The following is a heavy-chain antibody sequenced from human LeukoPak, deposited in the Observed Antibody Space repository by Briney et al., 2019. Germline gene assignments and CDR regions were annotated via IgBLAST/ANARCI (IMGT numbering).Heavy chain of an antibody. D-gene: IGHD6-13*01. V-gene: IGHV4-39*01. J-gene: IGHJ5*02. CDR1: GGSISSSSSY. CDR2: IYYSGST. CDR3: TKKGGGQLVNTRRWFDP. Sequence: SETLSLTCTVSGGSISSSSSYWGWIRQPPGEGLEWIGSIYYSGSTYYNPSLKSRVTISVDTSKNQFSLRLTSVTAADTAVYYCTKKGGGQLVNTRRWFDPWGQGTLVTVSS.